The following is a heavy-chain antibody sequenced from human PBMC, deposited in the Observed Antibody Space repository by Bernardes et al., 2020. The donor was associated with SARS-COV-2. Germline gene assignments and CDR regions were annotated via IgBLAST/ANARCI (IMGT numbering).Heavy chain of an antibody. J-gene: IGHJ5*02. CDR1: GFTFSSYW. CDR3: AKGGYRHGS. V-gene: IGHV3-7*01. D-gene: IGHD5-18*01. Sequence: GGSLRLSCAASGFTFSSYWMSWVRQAPGKGLEWVANIKEDGSEKNYVDSVKGRFSISRDNAKNSLYLQMNSLRAEDTAVYYCAKGGYRHGSWGQGTLVTVSS. CDR2: IKEDGSEK.